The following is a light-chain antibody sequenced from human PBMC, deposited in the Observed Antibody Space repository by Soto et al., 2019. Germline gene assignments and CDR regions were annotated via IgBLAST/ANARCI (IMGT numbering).Light chain of an antibody. CDR2: AAS. J-gene: IGKJ2*01. Sequence: DIQMTQSPSSLSASVGDRVTITCRASQSISSYLNWYQQKPGKAPTLLIYAASSLQSGVPSRFSGSGSGTDFTLTIRSLQPEDFATYSCQQSYSTPYTFGQGTKLEIK. CDR1: QSISSY. CDR3: QQSYSTPYT. V-gene: IGKV1-39*01.